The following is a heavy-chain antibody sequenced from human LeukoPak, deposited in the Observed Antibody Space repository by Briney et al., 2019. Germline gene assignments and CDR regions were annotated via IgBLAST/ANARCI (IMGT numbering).Heavy chain of an antibody. CDR3: TRHGDSSGYFWVFDP. CDR1: GFTFSGAA. CDR2: IRSKANSYAT. J-gene: IGHJ5*02. V-gene: IGHV3-73*01. D-gene: IGHD3-22*01. Sequence: GGSLKPSCAASGFTFSGAAMHWVRQASGKGLEWVGRIRSKANSYATAYAASVKGRFTISRDDSQNTAYLQMNSLKTEDTAVYFCTRHGDSSGYFWVFDPWGQGTLVTVSS.